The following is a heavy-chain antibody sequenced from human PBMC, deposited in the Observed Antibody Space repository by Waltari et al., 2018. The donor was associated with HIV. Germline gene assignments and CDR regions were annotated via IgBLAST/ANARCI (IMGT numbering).Heavy chain of an antibody. D-gene: IGHD6-19*01. CDR1: GGSISSSSYY. V-gene: IGHV4-39*01. J-gene: IGHJ5*02. CDR2: IYYSGST. CDR3: ARRRWYSSGWYWFDP. Sequence: QLQLQESGPGLVKPSETLSLTCTVSGGSISSSSYYWGWIRQPPGKGLEWIGSIYYSGSTYYNPSLKSRVTISVDTSKNQFSLKLSSVTAADTTVYYCARRRWYSSGWYWFDPWGQGTLVTVSS.